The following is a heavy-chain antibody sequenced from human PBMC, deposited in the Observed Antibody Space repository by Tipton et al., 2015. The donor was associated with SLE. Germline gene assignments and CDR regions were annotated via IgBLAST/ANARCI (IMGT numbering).Heavy chain of an antibody. CDR1: GFSFSSFA. J-gene: IGHJ5*02. D-gene: IGHD5-24*01. Sequence: SLRLSCAASGFSFSSFAMGWVRQAPGKGLEWVSVIFTGGNTYSTDSVRGRFTISRDNSKNTLYLQMHSLTADDTAVYYCAKGQITHLSWHDHWGRGTLVTVSS. V-gene: IGHV3-23*03. CDR2: IFTGGNT. CDR3: AKGQITHLSWHDH.